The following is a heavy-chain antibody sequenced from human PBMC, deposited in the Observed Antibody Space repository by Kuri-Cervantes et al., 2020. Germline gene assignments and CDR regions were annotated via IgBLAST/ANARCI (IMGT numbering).Heavy chain of an antibody. D-gene: IGHD6-13*01. CDR2: ISSSGDMI. CDR1: GFTFSKYG. J-gene: IGHJ4*02. CDR3: ATQRYSSSQYYFDN. V-gene: IGHV3-48*04. Sequence: GGSLRLSCAASGFTFSKYGVSWVRQAPGKGLEWLSFISSSGDMIQYADSVKGRFTISRDNAKNSLFLQMNSLRAEDTAVYYCATQRYSSSQYYFDNWGQGSLVTVSP.